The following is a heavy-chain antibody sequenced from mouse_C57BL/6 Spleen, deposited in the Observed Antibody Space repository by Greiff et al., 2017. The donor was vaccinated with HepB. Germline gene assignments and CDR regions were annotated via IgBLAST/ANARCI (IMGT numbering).Heavy chain of an antibody. D-gene: IGHD1-1*01. CDR3: ARQDYYGSRDYFDY. Sequence: EVQGVESGGDLVKPGGSLKLSCAASGFTFSSYGMSWVRQTPDKRLEWVATISSGGSYTYYPDSVKGRFTISRDNAKNTLYLQMSSLKSEDTAMYYCARQDYYGSRDYFDYWGQGTTLTVSS. CDR2: ISSGGSYT. CDR1: GFTFSSYG. V-gene: IGHV5-6*01. J-gene: IGHJ2*01.